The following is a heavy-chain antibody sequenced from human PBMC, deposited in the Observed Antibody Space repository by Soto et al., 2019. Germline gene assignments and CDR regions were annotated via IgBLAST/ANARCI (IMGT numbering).Heavy chain of an antibody. Sequence: ASVKVSCKASGGTFSSYAISWVRQAPGQGLEWMGGIIPIFGTANYAQKFQGRVTITADESTSTAYMELSSLRSEDTAVYYCARAGTAMAREYYYYYGMDVWGQGTTVTVSS. V-gene: IGHV1-69*13. CDR2: IIPIFGTA. CDR1: GGTFSSYA. D-gene: IGHD5-18*01. J-gene: IGHJ6*02. CDR3: ARAGTAMAREYYYYYGMDV.